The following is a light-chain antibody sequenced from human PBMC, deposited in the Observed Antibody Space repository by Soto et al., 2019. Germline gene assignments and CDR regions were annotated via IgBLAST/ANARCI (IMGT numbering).Light chain of an antibody. CDR1: QGISSY. CDR3: QRTNNPPP. Sequence: DIQLTQSPSSLYASVGDRVTITCRVSQGISSYLNWYRQQPGTVPXXLIYSASKLQAGVPSRFSGGSSGKFSTPTISSQPPEFVATYDGQRTNNPPPFGEGTKVDIK. CDR2: SAS. J-gene: IGKJ1*01. V-gene: IGKV1-27*01.